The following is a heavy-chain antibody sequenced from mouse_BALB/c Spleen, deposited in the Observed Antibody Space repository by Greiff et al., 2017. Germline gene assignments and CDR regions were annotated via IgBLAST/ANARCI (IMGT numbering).Heavy chain of an antibody. D-gene: IGHD1-1*01. CDR2: INPDSSTI. V-gene: IGHV4-1*02. CDR1: GFDFSRYW. J-gene: IGHJ4*01. CDR3: ARLYYGSSYYYAMDY. Sequence: EVKLVESGGGLVQPGGSLKLSCAASGFDFSRYWMSWVRQAPGKGLEWIGEINPDSSTINYTPSLKDKFIISRDNAKNTLYLQMSKVRSEDTALYYCARLYYGSSYYYAMDYWGQGTSVTVSS.